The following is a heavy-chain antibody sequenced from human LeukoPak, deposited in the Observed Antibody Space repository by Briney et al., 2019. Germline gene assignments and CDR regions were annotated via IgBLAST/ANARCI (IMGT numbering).Heavy chain of an antibody. CDR1: GFTFSSYA. V-gene: IGHV3-23*01. J-gene: IGHJ4*02. D-gene: IGHD7-27*01. CDR3: AKVSGGTGDFDY. CDR2: ISGGGGST. Sequence: GGSLRLSCAASGFTFSSYAMSWVRQAPGKGLEWVSTISGGGGSTYYADSVKGRFTISRDNSKNTLYLQMNSLRAEDTAVYYCAKVSGGTGDFDYWGQGTLVTVSS.